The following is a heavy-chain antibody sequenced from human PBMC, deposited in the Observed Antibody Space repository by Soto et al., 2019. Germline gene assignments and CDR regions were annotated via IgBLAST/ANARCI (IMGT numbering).Heavy chain of an antibody. D-gene: IGHD6-19*01. CDR1: GFTFSTYA. Sequence: EVQLLESGGGLVQPGGSLRLSCAASGFTFSTYAMNWVRQAPGKGLEWVSGISGSGDSTYYADSVKGRFTVSRDNSTHTLYLQMSSLRGEDRAVFYCAKEGSSGWSFDYWGQGTLVTVSP. CDR3: AKEGSSGWSFDY. V-gene: IGHV3-23*01. CDR2: ISGSGDST. J-gene: IGHJ4*02.